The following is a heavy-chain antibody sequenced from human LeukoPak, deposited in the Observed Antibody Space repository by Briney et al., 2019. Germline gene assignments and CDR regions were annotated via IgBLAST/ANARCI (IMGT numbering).Heavy chain of an antibody. CDR3: AREVGGPFKYYYYYGMDV. Sequence: ASVTVSCKASGYTFTSYDINWVRQATGQGLEWMGWMNPNSGNTGYAQKFQGRVTMTRNTSISTAYMELSSLRSEDTAVYYCAREVGGPFKYYYYYGMDVWGQGTTVTVSS. V-gene: IGHV1-8*01. CDR2: MNPNSGNT. D-gene: IGHD2-15*01. CDR1: GYTFTSYD. J-gene: IGHJ6*02.